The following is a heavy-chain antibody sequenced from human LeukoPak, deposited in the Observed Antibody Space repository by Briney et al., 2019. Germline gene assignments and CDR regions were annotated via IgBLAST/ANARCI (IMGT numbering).Heavy chain of an antibody. V-gene: IGHV3-30*02. D-gene: IGHD3-3*01. Sequence: GGSLRLSCAASGFTFSSYGMHWVRQAPGKGLEWVAFIRYDGSNKYYADSVKGRFTISRDNSKNTLYLQMNSLRAEDTAVYYCAKNPKRRIFGSEDFDYWGQGTLVTVSS. CDR1: GFTFSSYG. J-gene: IGHJ4*02. CDR3: AKNPKRRIFGSEDFDY. CDR2: IRYDGSNK.